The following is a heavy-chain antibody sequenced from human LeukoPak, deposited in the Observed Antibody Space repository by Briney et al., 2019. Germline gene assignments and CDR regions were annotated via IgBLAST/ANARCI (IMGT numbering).Heavy chain of an antibody. CDR1: GFTFSSYA. D-gene: IGHD3-9*01. J-gene: IGHJ4*02. Sequence: GRSLRLSCAASGFTFSSYAMHRVRQAPGKGLEWVAVISYDGSNKYYADSVKGRFTISRDNSKNTLYLQMNSLRAEDTAVYYCARPGTYYDILTGYYLPGIDYWGQGTLVTVSS. CDR2: ISYDGSNK. CDR3: ARPGTYYDILTGYYLPGIDY. V-gene: IGHV3-30*04.